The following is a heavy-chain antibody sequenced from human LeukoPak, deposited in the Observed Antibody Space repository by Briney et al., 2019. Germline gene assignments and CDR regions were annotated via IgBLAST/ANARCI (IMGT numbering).Heavy chain of an antibody. Sequence: PGGSLRLSCAASGFTFSSYWMSCVRQDPGKGLEWVTNIKQDGSEKYYVDSVKGRFTISRDNAKNSLYLQMNSLRAEDTAVYYCARGWEDAFDIWGQGTMVTVSS. V-gene: IGHV3-7*04. CDR1: GFTFSSYW. D-gene: IGHD1-26*01. CDR3: ARGWEDAFDI. J-gene: IGHJ3*02. CDR2: IKQDGSEK.